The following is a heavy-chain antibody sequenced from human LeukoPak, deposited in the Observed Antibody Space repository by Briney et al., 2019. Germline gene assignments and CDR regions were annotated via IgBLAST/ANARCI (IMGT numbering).Heavy chain of an antibody. Sequence: GGSLRLSCAASGFTFSSYEMNWVRQAPGKGLEWVGRTRDKGNSYTTEYAASVKGRFTVSRDDSKNSVDLQMNSLRIEDTAVYYCARGTERGSSPYSHYGMDVWGQGTTVTVSS. J-gene: IGHJ6*02. CDR2: TRDKGNSYTT. D-gene: IGHD1-26*01. V-gene: IGHV3-72*01. CDR1: GFTFSSYE. CDR3: ARGTERGSSPYSHYGMDV.